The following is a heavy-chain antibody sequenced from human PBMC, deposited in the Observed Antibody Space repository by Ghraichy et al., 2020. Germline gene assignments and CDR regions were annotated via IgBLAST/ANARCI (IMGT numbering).Heavy chain of an antibody. Sequence: GGSLRLSCAASGFTVSSNYMSWVRQAPGKGLEWVSVIYSGGRTYYADSVKGRFTISRDNSKNTLYLQINSLRAEDTAVYYCASVSFYSNYYFDYWGQGTLVTVSS. D-gene: IGHD4-11*01. CDR2: IYSGGRT. J-gene: IGHJ4*02. CDR3: ASVSFYSNYYFDY. V-gene: IGHV3-66*01. CDR1: GFTVSSNY.